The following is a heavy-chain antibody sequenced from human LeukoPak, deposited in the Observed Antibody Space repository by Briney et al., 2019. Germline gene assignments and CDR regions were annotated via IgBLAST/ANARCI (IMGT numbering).Heavy chain of an antibody. V-gene: IGHV3-11*06. Sequence: GGSLRLSCAASGFTFSDYYMSWIRQAPGKGLEWVSYISSSSSYTNYADSVKGRFTISRDNAKNSLYLQMNSLRAEDTAVYYCVRVVYYGSGSPIDYWGQGTLVTVSS. CDR2: ISSSSSYT. D-gene: IGHD3-10*01. J-gene: IGHJ4*02. CDR3: VRVVYYGSGSPIDY. CDR1: GFTFSDYY.